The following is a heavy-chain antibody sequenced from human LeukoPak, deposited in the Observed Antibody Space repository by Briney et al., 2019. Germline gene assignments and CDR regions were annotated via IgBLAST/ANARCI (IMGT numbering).Heavy chain of an antibody. Sequence: ASVKVSCKASGYTFTSYDINWVRQATGQGLEWMGWMNPNSGNTGYAQKFQGRVTMTWDTSTSTVYMELSSLRSEDTAVYYCARDRPHNWFDPWGQGTLVTVSS. CDR1: GYTFTSYD. D-gene: IGHD6-6*01. CDR3: ARDRPHNWFDP. CDR2: MNPNSGNT. V-gene: IGHV1-8*01. J-gene: IGHJ5*02.